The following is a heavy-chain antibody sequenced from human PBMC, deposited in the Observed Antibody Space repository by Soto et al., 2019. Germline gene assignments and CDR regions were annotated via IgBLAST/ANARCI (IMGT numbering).Heavy chain of an antibody. Sequence: QVQLVESGGGVVQPGRSLRLSCAASGFTFSSYGMHWVRQAPGKGLEWVAVIWYDGSNKYYADSVKGRFTISRDNSKNTLYLQMNRLRAEDTAVDYCARDPSYGYSEIDYWGQGTLVTVSS. CDR2: IWYDGSNK. V-gene: IGHV3-33*01. CDR3: ARDPSYGYSEIDY. D-gene: IGHD5-18*01. J-gene: IGHJ4*02. CDR1: GFTFSSYG.